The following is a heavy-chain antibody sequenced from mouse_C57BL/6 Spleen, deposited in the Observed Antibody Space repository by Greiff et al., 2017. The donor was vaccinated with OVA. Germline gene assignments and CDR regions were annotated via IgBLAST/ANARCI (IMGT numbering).Heavy chain of an antibody. V-gene: IGHV1-64*01. CDR2: IHPNSGST. D-gene: IGHD1-1*01. CDR3: ARDLYGGAY. J-gene: IGHJ3*01. Sequence: QVQLQQPGAELVKPGASVKLSCKASGYTFTSYWMHWVKQRPGQGLEWIGMIHPNSGSTNYNEKFKSKATLTVDKSSSTAYMQLSSLTSEDSAVYYCARDLYGGAYWGQGTLVTVSA. CDR1: GYTFTSYW.